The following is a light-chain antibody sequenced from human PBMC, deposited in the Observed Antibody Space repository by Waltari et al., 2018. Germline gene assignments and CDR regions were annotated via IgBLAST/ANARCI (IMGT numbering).Light chain of an antibody. CDR3: QQTYSTPGIT. J-gene: IGKJ5*01. V-gene: IGKV1-39*01. Sequence: DIQMTQSPSSLSASVGDRVTITCRAGQKINGYLNWYQHKPGKAPKLLIYGASNLQTGVPSRFSGSESGTDSTLTINSLQPEDFATYFCQQTYSTPGITFGQGTRLEI. CDR2: GAS. CDR1: QKINGY.